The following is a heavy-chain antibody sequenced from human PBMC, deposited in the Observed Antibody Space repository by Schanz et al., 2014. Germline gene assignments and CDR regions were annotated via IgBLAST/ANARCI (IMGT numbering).Heavy chain of an antibody. Sequence: QVQLVESGGGLVKPGGSLRLSCAASGFTFSDYYMSWIRQAPGKGLEWVSYISNSGTTIYYADSVKGRFTIARDNAKNSLYLQMNSLRVEDTAVYYCARDPNSVNEIDYWGQGTLVTVSS. J-gene: IGHJ4*02. D-gene: IGHD5-12*01. CDR3: ARDPNSVNEIDY. CDR2: ISNSGTTI. V-gene: IGHV3-11*01. CDR1: GFTFSDYY.